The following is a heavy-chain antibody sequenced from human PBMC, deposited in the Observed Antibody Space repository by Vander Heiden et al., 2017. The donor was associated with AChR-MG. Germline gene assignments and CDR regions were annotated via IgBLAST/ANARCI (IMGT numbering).Heavy chain of an antibody. V-gene: IGHV3-11*01. CDR1: GFTFSDYY. J-gene: IGHJ4*02. CDR2: ISSSGSTI. CDR3: ATSEPNGDYAANFDY. Sequence: QVQLVESGGGLVKPGGSLRLSCAASGFTFSDYYMSWIRQAPGKGLEWVSYISSSGSTIYYADSVKGRFTISRDNAKNSLYLQMNSLRAEDTDVYYCATSEPNGDYAANFDYWGQGTLVTVSS. D-gene: IGHD4-17*01.